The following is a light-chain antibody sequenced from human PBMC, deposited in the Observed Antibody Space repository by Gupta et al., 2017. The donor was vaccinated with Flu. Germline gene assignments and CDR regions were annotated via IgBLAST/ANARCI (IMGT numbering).Light chain of an antibody. CDR3: QQCYSTPRT. Sequence: DIAMTQSPDSLAVSLGERAAINCKSSQSLLYNSNNKNYLAWYQQKPGQPPKLLIYWASTRESGVPDRFSGSGSGTNFTLTISSLQAEDVAVYYCQQCYSTPRTFGQGTKVEIK. J-gene: IGKJ1*01. CDR2: WAS. V-gene: IGKV4-1*01. CDR1: QSLLYNSNNKNY.